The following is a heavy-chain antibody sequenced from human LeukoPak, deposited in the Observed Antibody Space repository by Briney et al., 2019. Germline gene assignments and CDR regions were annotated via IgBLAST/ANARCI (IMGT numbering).Heavy chain of an antibody. CDR2: IYNNGYT. J-gene: IGHJ4*02. D-gene: IGHD6-13*01. V-gene: IGHV4-4*07. CDR1: PGAIRSYY. CDR3: ARDQTAGTEFDY. Sequence: PSETLSLTCTVSPGAIRSYYWNWIRQPAGQGLQWIGRIYNNGYTNYNPSLKSRITMSTDTSKNQFFLKLRSVTAADTAVYYCARDQTAGTEFDYWGQGTLVTVSS.